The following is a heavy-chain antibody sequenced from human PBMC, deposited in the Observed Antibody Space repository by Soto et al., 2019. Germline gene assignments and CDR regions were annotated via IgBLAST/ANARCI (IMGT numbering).Heavy chain of an antibody. Sequence: GGSLRLSCAASGFTFSSYAMSWVRQAPGKVLEWVSTISASAGNTYYADSVKGRFTISRDNSKNMLYLQMNSLRAEDTAVYYCAKAFGSGYDFDCWGQGTLVTVSS. J-gene: IGHJ4*02. V-gene: IGHV3-23*01. D-gene: IGHD5-12*01. CDR2: ISASAGNT. CDR3: AKAFGSGYDFDC. CDR1: GFTFSSYA.